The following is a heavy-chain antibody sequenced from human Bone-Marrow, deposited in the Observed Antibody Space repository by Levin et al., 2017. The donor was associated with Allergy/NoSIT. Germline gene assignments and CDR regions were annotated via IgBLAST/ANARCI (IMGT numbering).Heavy chain of an antibody. CDR1: GGSVSSGSYY. Sequence: GSLRLSCTVSGGSVSSGSYYWSWIRQPPGKGLEWIGYIYYSGSTNYNPSLKSRVTISVDTSKNQFSLKLSSVTAADTAVYYCASLGYDFGGHDYWGQGTLVTVSS. CDR2: IYYSGST. V-gene: IGHV4-61*01. CDR3: ASLGYDFGGHDY. D-gene: IGHD3-16*01. J-gene: IGHJ4*02.